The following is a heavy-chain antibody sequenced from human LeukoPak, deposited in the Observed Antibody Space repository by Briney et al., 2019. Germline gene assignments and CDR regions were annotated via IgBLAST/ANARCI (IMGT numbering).Heavy chain of an antibody. V-gene: IGHV3-48*03. CDR3: AGEMATTSLDAFDY. J-gene: IGHJ4*02. CDR1: GFIFSSYE. D-gene: IGHD5-24*01. CDR2: ISSSGSTI. Sequence: PGGSLRLSCAASGFIFSSYEMNWVRQAPGKGLEWVSYISSSGSTIYYADSVKGRFTISRDNAKNSLYLKMNSLRAEDTAVYYCAGEMATTSLDAFDYWGQGTLVTVSS.